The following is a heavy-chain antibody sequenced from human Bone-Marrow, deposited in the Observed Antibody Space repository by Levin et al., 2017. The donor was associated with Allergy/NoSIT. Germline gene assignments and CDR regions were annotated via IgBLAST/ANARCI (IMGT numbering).Heavy chain of an antibody. CDR3: ARLDGYSVDY. D-gene: IGHD4-17*01. J-gene: IGHJ4*02. CDR2: ISYRGST. V-gene: IGHV4-31*03. Sequence: SETLSLTCTVSGGSISSSGYHWTWIRQYPNKGLEWIGYISYRGSTYFNPSLKSRLTMSIDTSEQHFSLNLTSVSAADTAIYYCARLDGYSVDYWGQGALVTVSS. CDR1: GGSISSSGYH.